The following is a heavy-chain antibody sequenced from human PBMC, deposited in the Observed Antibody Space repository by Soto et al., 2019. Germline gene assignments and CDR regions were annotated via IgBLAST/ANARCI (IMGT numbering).Heavy chain of an antibody. CDR3: ASGPGGPDGPGDY. Sequence: QVQLVQSGAEVKKPGASVKVSCKASGYTFTSYAMHWVRQATGQRLEWMGWINAGNGNTKYSQKFQGRVTITRNTSASTANMELSSLRSEDTAVYYCASGPGGPDGPGDYWGQGTLVTVSS. D-gene: IGHD2-15*01. CDR2: INAGNGNT. V-gene: IGHV1-3*01. CDR1: GYTFTSYA. J-gene: IGHJ4*02.